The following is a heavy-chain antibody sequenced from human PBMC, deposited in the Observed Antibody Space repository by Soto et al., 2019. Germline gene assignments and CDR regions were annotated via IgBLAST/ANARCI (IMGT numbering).Heavy chain of an antibody. CDR3: ASLAYCGGDCYSAAFDI. Sequence: ASVKVSCKASGYTFTSYYMHWVRQAPGQGLEWMGIINPSGGSTSYAQKFQGRVTMTRDTSTSTVYMELSSLRSEDTAVYYCASLAYCGGDCYSAAFDIWGQGTMVT. V-gene: IGHV1-46*01. J-gene: IGHJ3*02. D-gene: IGHD2-21*02. CDR1: GYTFTSYY. CDR2: INPSGGST.